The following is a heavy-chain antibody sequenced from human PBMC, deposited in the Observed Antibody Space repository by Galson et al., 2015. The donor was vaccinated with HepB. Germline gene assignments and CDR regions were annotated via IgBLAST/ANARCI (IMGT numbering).Heavy chain of an antibody. V-gene: IGHV3-74*01. Sequence: SLRLSCAASGFTFSSYWMHWVRQAPGKGLVWVSRINSDGSSTSYADSVKGRFTISRDNAKNTLYLQMNSLRAEDTAVYYCASPAYFWSEGDYWGQGTLVTVSS. CDR1: GFTFSSYW. CDR2: INSDGSST. CDR3: ASPAYFWSEGDY. J-gene: IGHJ4*02. D-gene: IGHD3-3*01.